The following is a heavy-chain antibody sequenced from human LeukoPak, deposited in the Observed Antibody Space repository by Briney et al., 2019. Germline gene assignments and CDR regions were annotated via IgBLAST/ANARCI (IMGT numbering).Heavy chain of an antibody. Sequence: GGSLRLSCAASGFTFSSYWMHWVRQAPGKGLVWVSRINSDGGITRYADSVKGRFTISRGNAKNTLYLQMNNLRVEGTAVYYCARAGSPAYSDILTGYYDGRDYWGQGTLVTVSS. CDR3: ARAGSPAYSDILTGYYDGRDY. CDR2: INSDGGIT. D-gene: IGHD3-9*01. J-gene: IGHJ4*02. CDR1: GFTFSSYW. V-gene: IGHV3-74*01.